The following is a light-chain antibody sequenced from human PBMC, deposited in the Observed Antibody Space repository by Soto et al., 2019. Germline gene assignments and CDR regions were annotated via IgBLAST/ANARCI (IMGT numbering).Light chain of an antibody. Sequence: QSVLTQPPSASGTPGQSVTISCSGSSSNIGSNPVNWYQQLPGTAPKLLIYSNNQRPSAVPDRFSGSKSGTSAALAISGLQSEDEADYYCSAWDDSLNGPVFGGGTKLTVL. V-gene: IGLV1-44*01. CDR3: SAWDDSLNGPV. CDR1: SSNIGSNP. CDR2: SNN. J-gene: IGLJ2*01.